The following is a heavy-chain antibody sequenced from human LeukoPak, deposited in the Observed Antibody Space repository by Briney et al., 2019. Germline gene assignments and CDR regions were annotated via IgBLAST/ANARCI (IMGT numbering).Heavy chain of an antibody. CDR3: ARESIVATMFDY. D-gene: IGHD5-12*01. Sequence: SETPSLTCTVSGYSISSGYYWGWIRQPPGKGLEWIGSIYHSGSTYYNPSLKSRVTISVDTSKTQFSLKLSSVTAADTAVYYCARESIVATMFDYWGQGTLVTVSS. CDR2: IYHSGST. V-gene: IGHV4-38-2*02. CDR1: GYSISSGYY. J-gene: IGHJ4*02.